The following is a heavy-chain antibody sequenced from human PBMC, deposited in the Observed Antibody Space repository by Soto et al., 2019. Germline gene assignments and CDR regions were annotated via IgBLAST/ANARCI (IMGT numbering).Heavy chain of an antibody. CDR2: IYYSGST. CDR1: SGSISSSSYY. CDR3: AGGRRGMATIDFAY. D-gene: IGHD5-12*01. V-gene: IGHV4-39*01. Sequence: PSETLSLTCTVSSGSISSSSYYWGWIRQPPGKGLEWIGSIYYSGSTYYNPSLKSRVTISVDTSKNQFSLKLSSVTAADTAVYYCAGGRRGMATIDFAYWGQGTLVTVSS. J-gene: IGHJ4*02.